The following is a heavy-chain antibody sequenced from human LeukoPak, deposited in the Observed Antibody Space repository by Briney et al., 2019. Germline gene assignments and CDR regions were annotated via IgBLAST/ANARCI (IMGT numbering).Heavy chain of an antibody. V-gene: IGHV4-59*08. CDR1: GGSISSYY. Sequence: PSETLSLTCTVSGGSISSYYWSWIRQPPGKGLEYIGYIYYTGSTNYNPSLKSRVTISVDTSKNQFSLKVTSVTAADTAVYYCARQNGVGLFSLPGGQGILVTVSS. J-gene: IGHJ4*02. CDR3: ARQNGVGLFSLP. CDR2: IYYTGST. D-gene: IGHD2-8*01.